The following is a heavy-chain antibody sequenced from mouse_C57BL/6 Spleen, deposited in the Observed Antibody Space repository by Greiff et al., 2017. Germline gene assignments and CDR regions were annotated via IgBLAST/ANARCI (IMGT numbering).Heavy chain of an antibody. V-gene: IGHV1-42*01. D-gene: IGHD1-1*01. CDR3: ARPTVYGYFDY. CDR1: GYSFTGYY. CDR2: INPSTGGT. J-gene: IGHJ2*01. Sequence: VQLKESGPELVKPGASVKISCKASGYSFTGYYMNWVKQSPEKSLEWIGEINPSTGGTTYNQKFKAKATLTVDKSSSTAYMQLKSLTSEDSAVYYCARPTVYGYFDYWGQGTTLTVSS.